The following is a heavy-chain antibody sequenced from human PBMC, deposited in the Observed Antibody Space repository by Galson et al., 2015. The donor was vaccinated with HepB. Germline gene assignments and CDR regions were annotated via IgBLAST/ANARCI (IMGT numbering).Heavy chain of an antibody. CDR3: ARWGMDAFDV. J-gene: IGHJ3*01. D-gene: IGHD7-27*01. Sequence: SVKVSCKASGDTLTSYSIGWLRQAPGQGLEWMGRIIAVLDLPEYAQKFQGRVTITADRSTSKAYMELSSLRSDDTAVYFCARWGMDAFDVWGQGTKVTVSS. CDR2: IIAVLDLP. V-gene: IGHV1-69*02. CDR1: GDTLTSYS.